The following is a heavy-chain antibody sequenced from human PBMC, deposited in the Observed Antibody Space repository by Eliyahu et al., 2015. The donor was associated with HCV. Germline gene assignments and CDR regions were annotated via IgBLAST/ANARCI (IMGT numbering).Heavy chain of an antibody. CDR2: IYYSGST. CDR1: GGSISSYY. Sequence: QVQLQESGPGLVKPSETLSLTCTXXGGSISSYYWXWXRQPPGKGLEWIGXIYYSGSTNYNPSLKSRVTISVDTSKNQFSLKLSSVTAADTAVYYCARAIAAENRPFDYWGQGTLVTVSS. J-gene: IGHJ4*02. D-gene: IGHD6-13*01. V-gene: IGHV4-59*01. CDR3: ARAIAAENRPFDY.